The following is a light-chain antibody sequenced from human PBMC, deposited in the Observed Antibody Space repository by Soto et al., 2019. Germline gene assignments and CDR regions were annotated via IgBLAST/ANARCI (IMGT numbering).Light chain of an antibody. CDR1: QRVTSN. CDR2: GAS. CDR3: QQYNNWPPIT. V-gene: IGKV3D-15*01. Sequence: EIVLTQSPATLSLSPGERATLSCGASQRVTSNYLAWYQQKPGQAPRLLIFGASTRATGIPDRFSGSGSGTEFTLTISSLQSEDFAVYYCQQYNNWPPITFGQGIRLEIK. J-gene: IGKJ5*01.